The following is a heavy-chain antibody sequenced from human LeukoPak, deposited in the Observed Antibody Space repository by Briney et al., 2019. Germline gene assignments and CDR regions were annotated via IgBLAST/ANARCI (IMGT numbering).Heavy chain of an antibody. D-gene: IGHD6-19*01. CDR1: GFTVRSNY. Sequence: PGGSLRLSCAASGFTVRSNYMSWVRQAPGKGLEWVSVIYSGGSTYYADSVKGRFTISRDNAKNTRYLQMNSLRAEDTAVYYCARPGYSSGWYYYFDYWGQGTLVTVSS. CDR3: ARPGYSSGWYYYFDY. J-gene: IGHJ4*02. CDR2: IYSGGST. V-gene: IGHV3-53*01.